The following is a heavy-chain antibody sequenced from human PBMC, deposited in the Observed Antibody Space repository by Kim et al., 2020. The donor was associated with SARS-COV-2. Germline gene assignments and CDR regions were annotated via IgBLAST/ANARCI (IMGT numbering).Heavy chain of an antibody. V-gene: IGHV4-31*03. Sequence: SETLSLTCTVSGGSISSGGYYWSWIRQHPGKGLEWIGYIYYSGSTYYNPSLKSRVTISVDTSKNQFSLKLSSVTAADTAVYYCARVMSAGYYGSGSYPLVDNWFDPWGQGPLVTVSS. D-gene: IGHD3-10*01. J-gene: IGHJ5*02. CDR1: GGSISSGGYY. CDR3: ARVMSAGYYGSGSYPLVDNWFDP. CDR2: IYYSGST.